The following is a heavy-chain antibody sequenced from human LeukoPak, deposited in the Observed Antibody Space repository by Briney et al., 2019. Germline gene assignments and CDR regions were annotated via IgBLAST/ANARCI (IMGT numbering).Heavy chain of an antibody. Sequence: SETLSLTCTVSGGSISSYYWSWIRQPAGKGLEWIGRIYTSGSTNYNPSLKSRVTMSVDTSKNQFSLKLSSVAAADTAVYYCARDMTRDYYYYYMDVWGKGTTVTVSS. V-gene: IGHV4-4*07. CDR1: GGSISSYY. CDR2: IYTSGST. CDR3: ARDMTRDYYYYYMDV. D-gene: IGHD3-16*01. J-gene: IGHJ6*03.